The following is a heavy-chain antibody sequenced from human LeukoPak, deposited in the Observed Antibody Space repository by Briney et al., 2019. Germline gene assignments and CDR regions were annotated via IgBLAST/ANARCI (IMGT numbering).Heavy chain of an antibody. J-gene: IGHJ4*02. CDR2: IIPIFGTA. Sequence: GSSVKVSCKASGGTFSSYAISWVRQAPGQGLEWMGGIIPIFGTANYAQKFQGRVTITADESTSTAYMELSSLRSEDTAVYYCASGEGGYDYVWGSYPRFDYWGQGTLVTVSS. V-gene: IGHV1-69*01. D-gene: IGHD3-16*02. CDR1: GGTFSSYA. CDR3: ASGEGGYDYVWGSYPRFDY.